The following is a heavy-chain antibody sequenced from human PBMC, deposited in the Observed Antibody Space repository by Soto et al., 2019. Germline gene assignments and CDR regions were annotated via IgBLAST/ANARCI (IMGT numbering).Heavy chain of an antibody. V-gene: IGHV1-3*01. CDR2: INAYNGNT. D-gene: IGHD5-12*01. CDR1: GYNFNNYA. CDR3: ARDRSSGYDCGY. Sequence: ASVKVSCKASGYNFNNYATQWVRQAPGQRPEWMGWINAYNGNTKYSQKLQGRVTMTTDTSTSTAYMELRSLRSDDTAVYYCARDRSSGYDCGYWGQGTLVTVSS. J-gene: IGHJ4*02.